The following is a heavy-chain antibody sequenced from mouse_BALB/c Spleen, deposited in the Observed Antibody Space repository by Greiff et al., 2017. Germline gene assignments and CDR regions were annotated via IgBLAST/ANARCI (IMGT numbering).Heavy chain of an antibody. D-gene: IGHD1-1*01. Sequence: EVMLVESGGGLVKPGGSLKLSCAASGFTFSDYYMYWVRQTPEKRLEWVATISDGGSYTYYPDSVKGRFTISRDNAKNNLYLQMSSLKSEDTAMYYCAREGHYYGSSYDYAMDYWGQGTSVTVSS. J-gene: IGHJ4*01. CDR1: GFTFSDYY. CDR3: AREGHYYGSSYDYAMDY. CDR2: ISDGGSYT. V-gene: IGHV5-4*02.